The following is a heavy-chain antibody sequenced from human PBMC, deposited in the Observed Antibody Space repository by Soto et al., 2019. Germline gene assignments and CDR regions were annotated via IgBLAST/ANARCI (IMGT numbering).Heavy chain of an antibody. J-gene: IGHJ5*02. Sequence: PGESLKISCKGSGYSFTSYWISWVRQMPGKGLEWMGRIDPSDSYTNYSPSFQGHVTISADKSISTAYLQWSSLKASDTAMYYCARRGYCSSTSCSPEGWFDPWGQGTLVTVSS. CDR1: GYSFTSYW. D-gene: IGHD2-2*03. CDR3: ARRGYCSSTSCSPEGWFDP. V-gene: IGHV5-10-1*01. CDR2: IDPSDSYT.